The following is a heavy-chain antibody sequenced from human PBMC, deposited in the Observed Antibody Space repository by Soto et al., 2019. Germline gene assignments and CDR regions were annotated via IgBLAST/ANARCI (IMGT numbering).Heavy chain of an antibody. CDR3: AQYSRAEHLGES. CDR1: GFTSGGRH. V-gene: IGHV3-23*01. CDR2: ISNDGDYT. Sequence: PGGSLTPACADSGFTSGGRHMAWVREAPGKGLEWVSAISNDGDYTFYIDSVRGRFTISRDNSNNILHLQMNALRADDTAMYYCAQYSRAEHLGESWGQGTLVTVSS. D-gene: IGHD1-26*01. J-gene: IGHJ4*02.